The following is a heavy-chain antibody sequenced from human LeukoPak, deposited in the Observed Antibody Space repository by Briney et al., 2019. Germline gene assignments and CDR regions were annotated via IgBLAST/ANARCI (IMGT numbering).Heavy chain of an antibody. CDR2: ISAYNGNT. CDR3: ARGEGYSGYGASDY. Sequence: GASVRVSCKASGYTFTSYGISWVRQVPGQGLEWMGWISAYNGNTNYAQKLQGRVTMTTDTSTSTAYMELRSLRSDDTAVYYCARGEGYSGYGASDYWGQGTLVTVSS. D-gene: IGHD5-12*01. CDR1: GYTFTSYG. J-gene: IGHJ4*02. V-gene: IGHV1-18*01.